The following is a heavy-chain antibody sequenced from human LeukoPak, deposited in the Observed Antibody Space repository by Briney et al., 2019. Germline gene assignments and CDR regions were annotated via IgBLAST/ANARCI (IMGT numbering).Heavy chain of an antibody. CDR1: GGFNSSYY. J-gene: IGHJ6*02. Sequence: SETLSLTCPVSGGFNSSYYGSCNRQPPGKGLEWIGYIYYSGSTNYNPSLKSRVTISVDTSKNQLSLKLSSVTAADTAVYYCARDREFYDSSGRSYYYGMAVWGQGTTVTVSS. CDR2: IYYSGST. D-gene: IGHD3-22*01. CDR3: ARDREFYDSSGRSYYYGMAV. V-gene: IGHV4-59*01.